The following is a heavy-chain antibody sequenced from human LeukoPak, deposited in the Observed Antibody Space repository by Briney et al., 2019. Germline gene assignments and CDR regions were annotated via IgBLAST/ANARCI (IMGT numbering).Heavy chain of an antibody. J-gene: IGHJ3*02. CDR2: IYYSGST. CDR3: ARTDESTHDLGAFDI. V-gene: IGHV4-39*01. CDR1: GGSISSSSYY. D-gene: IGHD2-21*02. Sequence: SETLSLTCTVSGGSISSSSYYWGWIRQPPGKGLEWIGSIYYSGSTYYNPSLKSRVTISVDTSKNQFSLKLSSVTAADTAVYYCARTDESTHDLGAFDIWGQGTTVTVSS.